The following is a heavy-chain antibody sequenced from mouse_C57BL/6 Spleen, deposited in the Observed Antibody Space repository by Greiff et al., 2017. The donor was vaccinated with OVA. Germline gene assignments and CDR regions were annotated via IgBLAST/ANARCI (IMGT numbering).Heavy chain of an antibody. D-gene: IGHD1-1*01. Sequence: QVRLQQSGAELVRPGTSVKVSCKASGYAFTNYLIEWVKQRPGQGLEWIGVINPGSGGTKYNEKFKGKATLTADKSSSTAYMQLSSLTSEDSAVYFCARTGGGYGSSLDYWGQGTTLTVSS. J-gene: IGHJ2*01. V-gene: IGHV1-54*01. CDR3: ARTGGGYGSSLDY. CDR2: INPGSGGT. CDR1: GYAFTNYL.